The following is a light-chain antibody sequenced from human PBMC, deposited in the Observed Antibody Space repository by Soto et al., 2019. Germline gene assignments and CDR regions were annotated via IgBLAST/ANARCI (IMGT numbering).Light chain of an antibody. CDR2: EVN. V-gene: IGLV2-23*02. CDR1: SSDVGSCNC. CDR3: CSSVGSPNWV. Sequence: QSALTQPASVSGSPGQSITISCTGTSSDVGSCNCVSWYQQHPGKAPTLMIYEVNKRPSGVSNRFSGSKSGNTASLTISGLQAEDEADYYCCSSVGSPNWVFGGGIQLTVL. J-gene: IGLJ3*02.